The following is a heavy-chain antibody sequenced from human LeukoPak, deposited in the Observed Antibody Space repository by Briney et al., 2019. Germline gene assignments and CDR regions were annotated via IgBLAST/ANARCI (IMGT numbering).Heavy chain of an antibody. CDR1: GFTFITYA. D-gene: IGHD4-17*01. Sequence: GGSLRLSCAASGFTFITYAMTWVRQAPGKGLEWVSAISNSGGSTYYAGSVKGRFTISRDNSKNTLYLQMNSLRAEDTAVYYCARGTTAFDYWGQGTLVTVSS. J-gene: IGHJ4*02. CDR3: ARGTTAFDY. V-gene: IGHV3-23*01. CDR2: ISNSGGST.